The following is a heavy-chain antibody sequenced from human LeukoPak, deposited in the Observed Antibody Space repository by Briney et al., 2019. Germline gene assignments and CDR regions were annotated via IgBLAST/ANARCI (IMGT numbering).Heavy chain of an antibody. J-gene: IGHJ5*02. Sequence: SETLSLTRAVSGGSISSSNWWGWGRPPPGEGLVGIGEIYHSGSTNYNPSLKSRVTISVDKSKNQFSLKLRSVTAADTAVYYCAREGYSSSWFDPWGQGTLVTVSS. CDR1: GGSISSSNW. D-gene: IGHD6-13*01. CDR2: IYHSGST. CDR3: AREGYSSSWFDP. V-gene: IGHV4-4*02.